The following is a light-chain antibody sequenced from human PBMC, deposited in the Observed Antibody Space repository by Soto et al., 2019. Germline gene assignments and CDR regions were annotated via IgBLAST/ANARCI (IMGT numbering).Light chain of an antibody. Sequence: IVLTQSPATLSLSPVETATLSCRASQSVGSYLAWYQQKPGQAPRLLIYDAFNRATGIPARFSGSGSGTDFTLTISRLEPEDFAVYYCQQYGNSRGTFGQGTKVDIK. J-gene: IGKJ1*01. CDR3: QQYGNSRGT. CDR2: DAF. CDR1: QSVGSY. V-gene: IGKV3-11*01.